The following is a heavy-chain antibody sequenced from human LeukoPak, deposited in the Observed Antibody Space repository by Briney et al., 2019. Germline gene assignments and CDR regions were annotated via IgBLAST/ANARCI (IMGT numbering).Heavy chain of an antibody. CDR2: IYYSGST. V-gene: IGHV4-61*01. J-gene: IGHJ4*02. CDR3: ARRLGGGNLFDY. CDR1: GGSVSSGSYY. Sequence: SETLCPTCTVSGGSVSSGSYYWSWIRQPPGKGLEWIGYIYYSGSTNYNPSLKSRVTISVDTSKNQFSLKLSSVTAADTAVYYCARRLGGGNLFDYWGQGTLVTVSS. D-gene: IGHD3-16*01.